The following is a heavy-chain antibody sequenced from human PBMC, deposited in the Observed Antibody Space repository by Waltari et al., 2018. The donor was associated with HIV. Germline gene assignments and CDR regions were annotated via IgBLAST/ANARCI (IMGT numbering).Heavy chain of an antibody. CDR1: GFTFSSYS. J-gene: IGHJ4*02. CDR2: ISSSRSYI. CDR3: ARLKPHDYGDYYFDY. D-gene: IGHD4-17*01. V-gene: IGHV3-21*01. Sequence: EVQLVESGGGLVKPGGSLRLSCAASGFTFSSYSMNWVRPAPVKGLEWVSSISSSRSYIYYADSVYVRFTISRYKYKNSLYLQMNSMRAEDPAVYDCARLKPHDYGDYYFDYWGQGTLVTVSS.